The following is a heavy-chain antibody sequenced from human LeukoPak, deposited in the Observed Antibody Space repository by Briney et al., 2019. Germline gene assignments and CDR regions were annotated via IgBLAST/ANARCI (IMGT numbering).Heavy chain of an antibody. D-gene: IGHD6-19*01. J-gene: IGHJ4*02. CDR3: ARGREYSSGWYVKYYFDY. Sequence: PSETLSLTCAAYGGSFSGYYWSWIRQPPGKGLEWIGEINHSGSTNYNPSLKSRVTISVDTSKNQFSLKLSSVTAADTAVYYCARGREYSSGWYVKYYFDYWGQGTLVTVSS. CDR2: INHSGST. V-gene: IGHV4-34*01. CDR1: GGSFSGYY.